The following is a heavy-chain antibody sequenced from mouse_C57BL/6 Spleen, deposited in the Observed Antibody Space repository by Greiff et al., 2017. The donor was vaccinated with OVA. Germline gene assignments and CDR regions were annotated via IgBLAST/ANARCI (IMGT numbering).Heavy chain of an antibody. D-gene: IGHD2-4*01. CDR3: AREGYDYDGSGY. J-gene: IGHJ2*01. Sequence: QVQLQQSGAELARPGASVKLSCKASGYTFTSYGISWVKQRTGQGLEWIGEIYPRSGNTYYNEKFKGEATLTADKSSSTAYMELRSLTSEDSAVYFCAREGYDYDGSGYWGQGTTLTVSS. V-gene: IGHV1-81*01. CDR2: IYPRSGNT. CDR1: GYTFTSYG.